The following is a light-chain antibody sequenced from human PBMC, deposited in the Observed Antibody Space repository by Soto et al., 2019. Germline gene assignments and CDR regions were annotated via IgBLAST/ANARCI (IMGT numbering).Light chain of an antibody. CDR3: SSYTSSSTA. CDR1: DNDIGSYNY. J-gene: IGLJ2*01. CDR2: DVS. Sequence: QSALTQPASVSGSPGQSITISCTENDNDIGSYNYVSWYQHHPGEAPKLLIYDVSNRPSGVSDRFSGSKSGNTASLTISGLQAEDEADYYCSSYTSSSTAFGGGTKLTVL. V-gene: IGLV2-14*03.